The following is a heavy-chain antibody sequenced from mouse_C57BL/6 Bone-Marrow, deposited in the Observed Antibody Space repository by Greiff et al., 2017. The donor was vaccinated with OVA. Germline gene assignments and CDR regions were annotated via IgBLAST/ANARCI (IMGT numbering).Heavy chain of an antibody. J-gene: IGHJ4*01. Sequence: QVQLQQSGAELVMPGASVKLSCKASGYTFTSYWMHWVKQRPGQGLEWIGEIDPSDSYTNYNQKFTGKSTLTVDKSSSTAYMQLSSLTSEDSAVYYCARERGYYGSSYPLYAMDYWGQGTSVTVSS. CDR2: IDPSDSYT. CDR1: GYTFTSYW. D-gene: IGHD1-1*01. V-gene: IGHV1-69*01. CDR3: ARERGYYGSSYPLYAMDY.